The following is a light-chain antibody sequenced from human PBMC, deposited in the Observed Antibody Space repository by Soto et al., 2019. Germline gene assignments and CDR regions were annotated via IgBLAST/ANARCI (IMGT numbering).Light chain of an antibody. CDR2: AAS. CDR1: QSISSY. J-gene: IGKJ3*01. Sequence: DIQMTQSPSSLSASVGDRVTITCRASQSISSYLNWYQQKPGKAPKLLIYAASSLQSGVPSRFSGSGSGTDFTLTISSLQPEDFATYYCHQSYSTPGVTFGPGTKVDIK. CDR3: HQSYSTPGVT. V-gene: IGKV1-39*01.